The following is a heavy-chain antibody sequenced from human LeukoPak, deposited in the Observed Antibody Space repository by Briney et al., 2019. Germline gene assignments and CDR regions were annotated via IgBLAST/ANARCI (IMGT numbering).Heavy chain of an antibody. D-gene: IGHD5-12*01. CDR1: GYTFTGQF. Sequence: ASVKVSCEASGYTFTGQFMHWVRQAPGQGLEWMGWMNPNTGDTNSAEIFQGRLAMTRDTTISTAYMELSRLTSDDTAVYYCASYPRYMSSPPFDYWGQGTLVTISS. V-gene: IGHV1-2*02. J-gene: IGHJ4*02. CDR3: ASYPRYMSSPPFDY. CDR2: MNPNTGDT.